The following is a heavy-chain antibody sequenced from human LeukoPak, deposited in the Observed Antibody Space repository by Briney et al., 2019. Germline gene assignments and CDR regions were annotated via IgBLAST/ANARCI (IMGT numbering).Heavy chain of an antibody. D-gene: IGHD6-6*01. CDR3: AREGRDWDSSSSPAGYYYMDV. CDR2: INPSGGST. CDR1: GYTFTSYY. V-gene: IGHV1-46*01. J-gene: IGHJ6*03. Sequence: ASVKVSCKASGYTFTSYYMHWVRQAPGQGLEWMGIINPSGGSTSYAQKFQGRVTMTRDMSTSTVYMELSSLRSEDTAVYYCAREGRDWDSSSSPAGYYYMDVWGKGTTVTVSS.